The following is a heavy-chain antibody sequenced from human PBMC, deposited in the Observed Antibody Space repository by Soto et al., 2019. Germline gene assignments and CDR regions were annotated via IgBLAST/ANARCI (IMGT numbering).Heavy chain of an antibody. J-gene: IGHJ6*02. CDR3: ASVSPYEFWSGDPRYYYYGMDV. V-gene: IGHV1-69*06. CDR2: IIPIFGTA. Sequence: QVQLVQSGAEVKKPGSSVKVSCKASGGTFSSYAISWVRQAPGQGLEWMGGIIPIFGTANYAQKFQGRVTINADKSTSTAYMELSSLRSEDTAVYYCASVSPYEFWSGDPRYYYYGMDVWGQGTTVTVSS. CDR1: GGTFSSYA. D-gene: IGHD3-3*01.